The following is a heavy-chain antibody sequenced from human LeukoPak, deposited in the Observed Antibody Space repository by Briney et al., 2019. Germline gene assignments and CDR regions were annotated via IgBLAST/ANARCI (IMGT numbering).Heavy chain of an antibody. CDR1: GFTFSDYY. D-gene: IGHD3-3*01. Sequence: GGSLRLSCAASGFTFSDYYMSWIRQAPGKGLEWVSYISSSGSTIYYADSVKGRFTISRDNAKNSLYLQMNSLRAEDTAVYYCAREGAIDDFWSGPTDYYYMDVWGKGTTVTVSS. CDR3: AREGAIDDFWSGPTDYYYMDV. J-gene: IGHJ6*03. V-gene: IGHV3-11*04. CDR2: ISSSGSTI.